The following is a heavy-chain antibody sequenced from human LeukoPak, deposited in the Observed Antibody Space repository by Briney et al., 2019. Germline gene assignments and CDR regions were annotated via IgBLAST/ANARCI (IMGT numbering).Heavy chain of an antibody. V-gene: IGHV1-2*06. CDR1: GGTFSSYA. Sequence: GASVKVSCKASGGTFSSYAISWVRQAPGQGLEWMGRINPNSGGTNYAQKFQGRVTMTRDTSISTAYMELSRLRSDDTALYYCARTHNCGGDCYIFDYWGQGTLVTVSS. CDR2: INPNSGGT. D-gene: IGHD2-21*02. CDR3: ARTHNCGGDCYIFDY. J-gene: IGHJ4*02.